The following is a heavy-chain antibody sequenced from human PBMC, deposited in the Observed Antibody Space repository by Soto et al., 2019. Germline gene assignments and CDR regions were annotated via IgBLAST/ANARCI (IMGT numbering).Heavy chain of an antibody. CDR2: IYYSGST. CDR3: ARGIAVAGALVKYGMDV. Sequence: PSETLSLTCTVSGGSISSYYWSWIRQPPGKGLEWIGYIYYSGSTNYNPSLKSRVTISVDTSKNQFSLKLSSVTAADTAVYYCARGIAVAGALVKYGMDVWGQGTTVTVSS. J-gene: IGHJ6*02. CDR1: GGSISSYY. D-gene: IGHD6-19*01. V-gene: IGHV4-59*01.